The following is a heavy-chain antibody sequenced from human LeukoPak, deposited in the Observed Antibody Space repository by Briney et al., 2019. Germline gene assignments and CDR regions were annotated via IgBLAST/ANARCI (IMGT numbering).Heavy chain of an antibody. CDR3: ARVLALGYCSSTSCPHFDY. CDR1: GYTFTGYY. CDR2: INPNSGGT. D-gene: IGHD2-2*01. V-gene: IGHV1-2*04. Sequence: ASVKVSCKASGYTFTGYYMHWVRQAPGQGLEWMGWINPNSGGTNYAQKFQGWVTMTRDTSISTAYMELSRLRSDDTAVYYCARVLALGYCSSTSCPHFDYWGQGTLVTVSS. J-gene: IGHJ4*02.